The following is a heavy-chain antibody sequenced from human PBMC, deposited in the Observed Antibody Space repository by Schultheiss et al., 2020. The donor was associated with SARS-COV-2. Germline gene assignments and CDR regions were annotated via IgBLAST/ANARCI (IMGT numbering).Heavy chain of an antibody. Sequence: SETLSLTCAFYDGSFSGYYWSWIRQPAGKGLEWIGRIYTSGSTNYNPSLKSRVTMSVDTSKNQFSLKLSSVTAADTAVYYCARGFQGPPYCSSTSCYTGPLYFDYWGQGSLVTVSS. CDR1: DGSFSGYY. D-gene: IGHD2-2*02. CDR3: ARGFQGPPYCSSTSCYTGPLYFDY. V-gene: IGHV4-59*10. J-gene: IGHJ4*02. CDR2: IYTSGST.